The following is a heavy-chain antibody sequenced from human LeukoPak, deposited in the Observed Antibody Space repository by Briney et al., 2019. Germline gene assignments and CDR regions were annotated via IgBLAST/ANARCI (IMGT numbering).Heavy chain of an antibody. V-gene: IGHV3-23*01. D-gene: IGHD5-12*01. Sequence: PGGSLRLSCAASGFTFDSYAMTWVRQAPGKGLEWVSSISGSGIDTNYADSMKGRFTISKDNSKNTLYLQMNSLRAEDTAVYYCARDFGWLDGYDAFDIWGQGTMVTVSS. CDR2: ISGSGIDT. CDR1: GFTFDSYA. J-gene: IGHJ3*02. CDR3: ARDFGWLDGYDAFDI.